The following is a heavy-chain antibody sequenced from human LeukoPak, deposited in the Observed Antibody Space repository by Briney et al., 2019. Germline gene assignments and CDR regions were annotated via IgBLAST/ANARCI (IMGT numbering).Heavy chain of an antibody. V-gene: IGHV3-66*02. Sequence: GGSLRLSRAASGFTVSSNYMSWVRQAPGKGLEWVSVIYSGGSTYYADSVKGRFTISRDNSKNTLYLQMNSLRAEDTAVYYCARGNYDFWSGYLGHYMDVWGKGTTVTVSS. J-gene: IGHJ6*03. CDR1: GFTVSSNY. CDR2: IYSGGST. D-gene: IGHD3-3*01. CDR3: ARGNYDFWSGYLGHYMDV.